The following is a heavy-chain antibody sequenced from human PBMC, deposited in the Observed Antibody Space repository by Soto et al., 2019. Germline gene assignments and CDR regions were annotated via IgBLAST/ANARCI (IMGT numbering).Heavy chain of an antibody. D-gene: IGHD2-2*01. V-gene: IGHV3-7*01. CDR1: GFTFRNYW. Sequence: GGSLRLSCAVSGFTFRNYWMNWARQAPGKGLEWVASIKPDGSEKFYLDSVKGRFTISRDNAKNSLYLQMNGLSAEDTAVYYCSTYKGPYCSGTNCLGFDPWGQGTLVTVSS. J-gene: IGHJ5*02. CDR3: STYKGPYCSGTNCLGFDP. CDR2: IKPDGSEK.